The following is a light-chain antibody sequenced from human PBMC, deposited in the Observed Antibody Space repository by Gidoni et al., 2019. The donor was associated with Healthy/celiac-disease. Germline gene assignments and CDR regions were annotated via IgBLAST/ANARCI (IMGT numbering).Light chain of an antibody. J-gene: IGLJ2*01. Sequence: SYALTQPPSVSVSPGQTASITCSGDKLGDKYAYWYQQKPGQSPVLVIYQDSKRPSGIPERFSGSNSGNTATLTISGTQAMDEADYYCQAWDAGEVFGGGTKLTVL. CDR3: QAWDAGEV. V-gene: IGLV3-1*01. CDR1: KLGDKY. CDR2: QDS.